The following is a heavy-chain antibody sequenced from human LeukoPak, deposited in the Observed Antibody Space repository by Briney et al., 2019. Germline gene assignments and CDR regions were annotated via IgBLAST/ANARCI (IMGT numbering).Heavy chain of an antibody. J-gene: IGHJ4*02. CDR3: ARGKYCSSTSCPGGFDY. V-gene: IGHV3-66*01. D-gene: IGHD2-2*01. CDR2: IYSGGST. CDR1: GFTVSSNY. Sequence: GGSLRLSCAASGFTVSSNYMSWVRQAPGKGLEWVSVIYSGGSTYYADSVKGRFTISRDNYKNTLYLQMNSLRAEDTAVYYCARGKYCSSTSCPGGFDYWGQGTLVTVSS.